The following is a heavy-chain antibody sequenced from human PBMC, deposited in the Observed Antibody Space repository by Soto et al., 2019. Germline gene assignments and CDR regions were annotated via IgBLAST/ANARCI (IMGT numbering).Heavy chain of an antibody. CDR3: AREIEEPAY. CDR1: GCIFTSYV. CDR2: INAGNGNT. J-gene: IGHJ4*01. Sequence: GASVKVSCKASGCIFTSYVKHWVRQAPVQRLEWMGWINAGNGNTKYSPKYQGRVTITRDTSASAAHMDLRSLTSEDTAVYFCAREIEEPAYWG. V-gene: IGHV1-3*01. D-gene: IGHD1-26*01.